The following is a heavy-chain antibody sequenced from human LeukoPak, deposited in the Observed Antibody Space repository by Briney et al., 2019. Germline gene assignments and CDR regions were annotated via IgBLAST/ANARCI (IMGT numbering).Heavy chain of an antibody. V-gene: IGHV3-74*01. D-gene: IGHD1-7*01. CDR3: ATAGNYRFDY. J-gene: IGHJ4*02. CDR2: IDSDGSTT. Sequence: GGSLRLSCAASGFAFSSYWMHWVRQVPGKGLMWVSRIDSDGSTTNYADSVKGRFTISRDNAKNTLYLQMDSLRADDTAVYYCATAGNYRFDYWGQGTLVTVSS. CDR1: GFAFSSYW.